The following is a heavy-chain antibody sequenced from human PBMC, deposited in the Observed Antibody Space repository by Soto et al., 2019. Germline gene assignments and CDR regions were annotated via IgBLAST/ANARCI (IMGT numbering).Heavy chain of an antibody. Sequence: QVQLQESGPGLAKPSETLSLTCSISGGSISDYQWNWIRQPPGKGLEWIGYIYYSGRTNYNPSLKSRLTIPLDASTRQFSLRLGSVTAADTAVYYCARMRGLGEISPYLDYWGQGALVTVSS. CDR3: ARMRGLGEISPYLDY. J-gene: IGHJ4*02. V-gene: IGHV4-59*01. CDR1: GGSISDYQ. D-gene: IGHD3-16*01. CDR2: IYYSGRT.